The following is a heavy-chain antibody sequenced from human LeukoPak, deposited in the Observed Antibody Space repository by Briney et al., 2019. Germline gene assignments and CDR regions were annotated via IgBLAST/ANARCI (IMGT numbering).Heavy chain of an antibody. D-gene: IGHD4/OR15-4a*01. Sequence: PGGSLSLSCAASGFTFSIYWRHWVRQAPGKGLVWVSRINSDGSSTSYADSVKGRFTISRDNAKNTLYLQMNSLRAEDTAVYYCVRATMYYGMDVWGPETTVTVSS. CDR3: VRATMYYGMDV. J-gene: IGHJ6*02. CDR1: GFTFSIYW. V-gene: IGHV3-74*01. CDR2: INSDGSST.